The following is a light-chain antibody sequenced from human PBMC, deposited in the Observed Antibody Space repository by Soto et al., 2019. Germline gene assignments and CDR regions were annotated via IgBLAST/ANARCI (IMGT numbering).Light chain of an antibody. J-gene: IGLJ2*01. CDR3: CSYAGSSTWGVV. CDR2: EGS. Sequence: QSVLTQPASVSGSPGQSITISCTGTSCDVGSYNLVSWYQQHPGKAPKLMIYEGSKRPSGVSNRFSGSKSGNTASLTISGLQAEDEADYYCCSYAGSSTWGVVFGGGTKLTVL. V-gene: IGLV2-23*01. CDR1: SCDVGSYNL.